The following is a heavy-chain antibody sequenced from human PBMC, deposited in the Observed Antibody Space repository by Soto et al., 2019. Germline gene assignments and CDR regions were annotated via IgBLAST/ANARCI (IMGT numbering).Heavy chain of an antibody. CDR1: GGSISSSSYY. CDR2: IYYSGST. Sequence: SETLSLTCTVSGGSISSSSYYWGWIRQPPGKGLEWIRSIYYSGSTYYNPSLKSRVTISVDTSKNQFSLKLSSVTAADTAVYYCARGYCSGGSCYRYWGQGSQVTVSS. V-gene: IGHV4-39*01. CDR3: ARGYCSGGSCYRY. D-gene: IGHD2-15*01. J-gene: IGHJ4*02.